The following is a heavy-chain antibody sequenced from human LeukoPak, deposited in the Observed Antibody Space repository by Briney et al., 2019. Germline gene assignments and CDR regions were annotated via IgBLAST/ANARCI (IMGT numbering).Heavy chain of an antibody. J-gene: IGHJ4*02. CDR3: ARDRGYYGSGSYFGDYFDY. CDR1: GYTFTSYY. CDR2: INPSGGST. D-gene: IGHD3-10*01. Sequence: ASVKVCCKASGYTFTSYYMHWVRQAPGQGLEWMGIINPSGGSTSYAQKFQGRVTMTRDTSTSTVYMELSSLRSEDTAVYYCARDRGYYGSGSYFGDYFDYWGQGTLVTVSS. V-gene: IGHV1-46*01.